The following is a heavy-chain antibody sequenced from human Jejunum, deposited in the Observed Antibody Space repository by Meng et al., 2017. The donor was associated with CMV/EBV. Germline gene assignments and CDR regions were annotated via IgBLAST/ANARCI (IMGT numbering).Heavy chain of an antibody. V-gene: IGHV3-23*01. J-gene: IGHJ6*02. CDR2: ISNSGGTN. CDR3: AKDKIPVSPYYYGMDV. CDR1: FSTYA. Sequence: FSTYAMNWVRQAPGKGLEWVSGISNSGGTNNYLVDSVKGRFTISRDNSKNMLFLQMNSLRAEDTAVYYCAKDKIPVSPYYYGMDVWGQGTTVTVSS. D-gene: IGHD4-11*01.